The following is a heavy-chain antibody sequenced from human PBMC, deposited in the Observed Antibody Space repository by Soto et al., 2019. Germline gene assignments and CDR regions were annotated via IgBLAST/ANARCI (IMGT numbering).Heavy chain of an antibody. J-gene: IGHJ6*03. CDR3: ARGVRYDFWSGYWSPVYYYYYMDV. CDR2: IYYSGST. D-gene: IGHD3-3*01. CDR1: GGSISSYY. Sequence: PSETLSLTCTVSGGSISSYYWSWIRQPPGKGLEWIGYIYYSGSTNYNPSLKSRVTISVDTSKNQFSLKLSSVTAADTAVYYCARGVRYDFWSGYWSPVYYYYYMDVWGKGTTVTVSS. V-gene: IGHV4-59*01.